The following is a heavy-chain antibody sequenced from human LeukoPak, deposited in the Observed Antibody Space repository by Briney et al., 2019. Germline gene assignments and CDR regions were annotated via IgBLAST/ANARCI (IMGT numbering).Heavy chain of an antibody. V-gene: IGHV4-30-4*01. J-gene: IGHJ6*02. CDR1: GGSISSGDYY. Sequence: SETLSLTCTVSGGSISSGDYYWRWIRQPPGKGLEWIGYIYYSGSTYYNPSLKSRVTISVDTSKNQFSLKLSSVTAADTAVYYCARCITIFGVGHLPGDYYYGMDVWGQGTTVTVSS. D-gene: IGHD3-3*01. CDR2: IYYSGST. CDR3: ARCITIFGVGHLPGDYYYGMDV.